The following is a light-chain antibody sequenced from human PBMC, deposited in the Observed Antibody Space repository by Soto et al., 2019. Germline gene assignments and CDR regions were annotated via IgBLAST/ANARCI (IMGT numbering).Light chain of an antibody. CDR2: TAS. J-gene: IGKJ1*01. CDR3: QKSYSTPLK. CDR1: QGVNNY. V-gene: IGKV1-39*01. Sequence: DIQITHSPSSMSASVVDRVTITFLASQGVNNYLNWYQQQPGIAPKLLIYTASTLQSGVPSRFSGSGSGTDFTLTISSLQPEDFATYYCQKSYSTPLKFGQGTKVDIK.